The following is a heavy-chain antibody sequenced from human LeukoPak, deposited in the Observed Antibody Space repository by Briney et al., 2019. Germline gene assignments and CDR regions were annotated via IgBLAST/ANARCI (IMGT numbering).Heavy chain of an antibody. D-gene: IGHD5-18*01. CDR2: IWYDGSNK. V-gene: IGHV3-33*01. CDR3: ASQRGYSYGTPGYFDN. J-gene: IGHJ4*02. CDR1: GFIFSSYG. Sequence: GSLRLSCAASGFIFSSYGMHWVRQAPGKGLEWVAVIWYDGSNKYYADSVKGRFTISRDNSKNTLYLQMNSLRAEDTAVYYCASQRGYSYGTPGYFDNWGQGTLVTVSS.